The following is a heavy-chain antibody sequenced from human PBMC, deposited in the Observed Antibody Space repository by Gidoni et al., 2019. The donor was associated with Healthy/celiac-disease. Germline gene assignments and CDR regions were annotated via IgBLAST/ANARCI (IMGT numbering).Heavy chain of an antibody. Sequence: QVQLQESGPGLVKPSETLSLTCTVSGGPISSYYWSWIRQPPGTGLEWIGYIYYSGSTNYNPSLKSRVTISVDTSKNQFSLKLSSVTAADTAVYYCARGPSYDFWSGTYYYMDVWGKGTTVTVSS. D-gene: IGHD3-3*01. CDR2: IYYSGST. J-gene: IGHJ6*03. CDR3: ARGPSYDFWSGTYYYMDV. CDR1: GGPISSYY. V-gene: IGHV4-59*01.